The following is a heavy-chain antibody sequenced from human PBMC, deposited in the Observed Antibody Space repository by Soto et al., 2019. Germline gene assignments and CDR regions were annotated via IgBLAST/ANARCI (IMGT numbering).Heavy chain of an antibody. CDR3: ATQTISYTWGV. D-gene: IGHD3-16*01. Sequence: QVQLQESGPGLVKPSETLSLTCAVSGGPITTTTWWAWVRLPPGKGLEWIGELHHDGTTNYNPSLESRITMSLDKSNYHFSLKLTSVTAADTAIYSCATQTISYTWGVWGRGTTVTVSS. CDR2: LHHDGTT. V-gene: IGHV4-4*02. J-gene: IGHJ6*02. CDR1: GGPITTTTW.